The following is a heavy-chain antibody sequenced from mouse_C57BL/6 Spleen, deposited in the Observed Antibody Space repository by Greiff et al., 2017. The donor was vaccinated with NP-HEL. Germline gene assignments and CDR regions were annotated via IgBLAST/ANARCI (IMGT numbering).Heavy chain of an antibody. J-gene: IGHJ4*01. CDR1: GFSLTSYG. CDR3: AKGGNYYAMDY. Sequence: QVHVKQSGPGLVQPSQSLSITCTVSGFSLTSYGVHWVRQSPGKGLEWLGVIWRGGSTDYNAAFMSRLSITEDNSKSQVFFKMNSLQADDTTIYYCAKGGNYYAMDYWGQGTSVTVSS. V-gene: IGHV2-5*01. D-gene: IGHD1-1*02. CDR2: IWRGGST.